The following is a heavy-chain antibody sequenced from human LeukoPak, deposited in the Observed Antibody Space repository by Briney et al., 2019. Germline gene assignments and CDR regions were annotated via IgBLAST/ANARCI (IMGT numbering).Heavy chain of an antibody. V-gene: IGHV3-53*01. CDR1: GFTVSSNY. CDR2: IYSGGST. CDR3: VRDLEILTAYYKGYFDY. Sequence: PGGSLRLSCAASGFTVSSNYMSWVRQAPGKGLEWVSVIYSGGSTYYADSVKGRFTISRDNARSSLYLQMNSLRAEDTAVYYCVRDLEILTAYYKGYFDYWGQGTLVTVSS. J-gene: IGHJ4*02. D-gene: IGHD3-9*01.